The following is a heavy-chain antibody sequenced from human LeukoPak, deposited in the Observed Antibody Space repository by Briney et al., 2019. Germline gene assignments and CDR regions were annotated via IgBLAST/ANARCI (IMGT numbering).Heavy chain of an antibody. V-gene: IGHV3-53*01. CDR2: IYSGGNT. CDR1: GFTVSTNY. J-gene: IGHJ6*02. D-gene: IGHD4-17*01. CDR3: ARELGDYRNFYHYGLGV. Sequence: PGGSLRLSCAASGFTVSTNYMTWVRQAPGKGLEWVSLIYSGGNTDYADSVKGRFTISRDNSKNTVYLQMNSLRAEDSAVYYCARELGDYRNFYHYGLGVWGQGTTVTGSS.